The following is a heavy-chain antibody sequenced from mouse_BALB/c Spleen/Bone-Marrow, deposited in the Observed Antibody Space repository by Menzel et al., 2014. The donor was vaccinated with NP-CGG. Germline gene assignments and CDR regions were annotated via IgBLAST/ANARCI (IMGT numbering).Heavy chain of an antibody. V-gene: IGHV14-3*02. CDR1: GFNIKDTY. CDR3: ARVNPWYFDV. Sequence: VQLQQSGAELVKPGASVTLSCTASGFNIKDTYIHWVMQRPEQGLAWIGRIDPASGDTRFDPKFQGKATITADTPSNTAYLQVTSLTSEDTAVDYCARVNPWYFDVWGAGTTGTVSS. CDR2: IDPASGDT. J-gene: IGHJ1*01. D-gene: IGHD2-2*01.